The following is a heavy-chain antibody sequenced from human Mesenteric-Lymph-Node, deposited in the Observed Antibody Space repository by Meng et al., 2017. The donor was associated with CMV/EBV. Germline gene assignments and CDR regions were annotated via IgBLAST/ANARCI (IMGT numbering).Heavy chain of an antibody. J-gene: IGHJ4*02. CDR3: ARGGISGFDY. V-gene: IGHV3-23*01. Sequence: GESLKISCAASGFTFSNHAMTWVRQAPGKGLEWVSGVSASGATTYYPDSMRGRFTISRDNSINMLYLQVNSLRADDTAVYYCARGGISGFDYWGQGTLVTVSS. CDR1: GFTFSNHA. CDR2: VSASGATT. D-gene: IGHD3-10*01.